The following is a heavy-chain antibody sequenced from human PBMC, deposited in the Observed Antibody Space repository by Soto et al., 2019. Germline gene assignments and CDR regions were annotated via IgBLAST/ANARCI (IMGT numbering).Heavy chain of an antibody. CDR1: GYTFTSYG. CDR3: ARWGIVVVPAHQEGFDP. Sequence: QVQLVQSGAEVKKPGASVKVSCKASGYTFTSYGISWVRQAPGQGLEWMGWISAYNGNTNYAQKVQGKVTMTTDTSTSTAYMELRSLRSDDTAVYYCARWGIVVVPAHQEGFDPWGQGTLVTVSS. D-gene: IGHD2-2*01. J-gene: IGHJ5*02. V-gene: IGHV1-18*01. CDR2: ISAYNGNT.